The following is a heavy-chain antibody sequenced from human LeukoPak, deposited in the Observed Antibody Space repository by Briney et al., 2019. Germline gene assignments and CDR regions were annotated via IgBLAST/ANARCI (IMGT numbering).Heavy chain of an antibody. J-gene: IGHJ5*02. CDR2: IYPGDSDT. CDR3: VRGGAYGAYGGWFDP. CDR1: GYSFSSYW. D-gene: IGHD4-17*01. V-gene: IGHV5-51*01. Sequence: GESLKISCKGSGYSFSSYWIAWVRQMPGKGLEWMGIIYPGDSDTRYSPSFQGQVTISADKSISTTYLQWSSLKASDTAMYYCVRGGAYGAYGGWFDPWGQGSPVTVSS.